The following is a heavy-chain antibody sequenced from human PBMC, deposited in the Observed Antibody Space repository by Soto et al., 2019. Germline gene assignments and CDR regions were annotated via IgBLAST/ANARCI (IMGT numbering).Heavy chain of an antibody. J-gene: IGHJ3*02. D-gene: IGHD3-22*01. CDR2: IYYSGST. CDR1: GGTIRSGGYY. V-gene: IGHV4-31*03. CDR3: ARSITMIAAAFDI. Sequence: ASETLSLTCTVSGGTIRSGGYYWSWIRQHPGKGLEWIGYIYYSGSTYYNPSLKSRVTISVDTSKNQFSLKLSSVTAADTAVYYCARSITMIAAAFDIWGQGTMITVSS.